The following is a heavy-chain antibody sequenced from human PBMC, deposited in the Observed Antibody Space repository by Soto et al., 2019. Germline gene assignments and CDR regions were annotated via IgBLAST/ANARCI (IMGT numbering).Heavy chain of an antibody. D-gene: IGHD3-16*01. CDR3: VMVDNYVTPTPQDV. CDR1: GYIFVNYG. J-gene: IGHJ6*02. V-gene: IGHV1-18*01. Sequence: QVQLVQSGDEVKKPGASLKVSCKASGYIFVNYGIAWVRQAPRQGLEWMGWISPYTGNTHSASKVQGRLTMTTDTSTSTAYMDLGSLTSDDTAVYYCVMVDNYVTPTPQDVCGQGTTVTVSS. CDR2: ISPYTGNT.